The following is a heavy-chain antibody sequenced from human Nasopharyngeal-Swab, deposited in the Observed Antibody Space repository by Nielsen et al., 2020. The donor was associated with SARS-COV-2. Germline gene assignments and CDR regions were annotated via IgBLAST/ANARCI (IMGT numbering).Heavy chain of an antibody. CDR2: IYSGGST. CDR3: ARDAGGDY. J-gene: IGHJ4*02. CDR1: GFTFSSYS. Sequence: GESLKISCAASGFTFSSYSMSWVRQAPGKGLEWVSVIYSGGSTYYADSVKGRFTISRDNSKNTLYLQMNSLRAEDTAVYYCARDAGGDYWGQGTLVTVSS. V-gene: IGHV3-53*01. D-gene: IGHD3-10*01.